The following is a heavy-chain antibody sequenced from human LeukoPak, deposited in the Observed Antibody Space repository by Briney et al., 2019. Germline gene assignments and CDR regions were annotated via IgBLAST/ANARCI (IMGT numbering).Heavy chain of an antibody. CDR3: ARGGIAVAGTLVVRMDY. J-gene: IGHJ4*02. V-gene: IGHV1-2*02. D-gene: IGHD6-19*01. Sequence: ASVKVSCKASGYTFTGYYMHWVRQAPGQGLEWMGWINPNSGGTNYAQKFQGRVTMTRDTSISTAYMELSRLRSDDTAVYYCARGGIAVAGTLVVRMDYWGQGTLVTVSS. CDR1: GYTFTGYY. CDR2: INPNSGGT.